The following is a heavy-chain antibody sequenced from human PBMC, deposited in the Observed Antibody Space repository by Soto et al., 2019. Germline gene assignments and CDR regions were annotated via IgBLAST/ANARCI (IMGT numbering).Heavy chain of an antibody. D-gene: IGHD3-9*01. Sequence: QVQLVQSGPDVKKPWASVKDSCKASGFTFREYGISWVRKDPGQGLEWMGWTSADNGDTNYALRFQGRVSMTTDTSTETAYMAVRSLRSADTAVYYCARTVHEFCVGRIDYWGQGSLVIVSS. CDR1: GFTFREYG. CDR2: TSADNGDT. CDR3: ARTVHEFCVGRIDY. J-gene: IGHJ4*02. V-gene: IGHV1-18*01.